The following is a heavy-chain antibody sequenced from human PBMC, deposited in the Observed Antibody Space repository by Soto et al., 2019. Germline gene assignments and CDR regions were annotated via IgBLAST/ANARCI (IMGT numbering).Heavy chain of an antibody. CDR2: INAGNGNT. D-gene: IGHD3-22*01. CDR1: GYTFTSYA. J-gene: IGHJ5*02. V-gene: IGHV1-3*01. Sequence: QVQLVQSGAEVKKPGASVKVSCKASGYTFTSYAMHWVRQAPEQRLEWMGWINAGNGNTKYSQKFQGRVTITRDTSASTAYMELSSLRSEDTAVYYCASSSGYYYWFDPWGQGTLVTVSS. CDR3: ASSSGYYYWFDP.